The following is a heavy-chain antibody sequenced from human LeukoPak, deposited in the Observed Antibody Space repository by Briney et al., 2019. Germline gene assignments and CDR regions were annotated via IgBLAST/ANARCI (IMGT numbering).Heavy chain of an antibody. J-gene: IGHJ3*02. CDR1: GGTFSSYA. D-gene: IGHD3-10*01. CDR3: AREVTMVRGVTHSDDFDI. CDR2: IIPIFGTA. Sequence: ASVKVSCKASGGTFSSYAISWVRQAPGQGLEWMVGIIPIFGTANYAQKFQGRVTITTDESTSTAYMELSSLRSEDTAVYYCAREVTMVRGVTHSDDFDIWGQGTMVTVSS. V-gene: IGHV1-69*05.